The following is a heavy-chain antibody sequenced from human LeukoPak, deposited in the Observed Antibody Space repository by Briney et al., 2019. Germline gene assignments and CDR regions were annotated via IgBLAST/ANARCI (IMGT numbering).Heavy chain of an antibody. D-gene: IGHD3-3*01. CDR2: INSDGSST. Sequence: GGSLRLSCAASGFTFSRYWMHWVRQAPGKGLVWVSRINSDGSSTNYADSVKGRFTISRDNAKNTLYLQMNSLRAEDTAVYYCARDASWSGYPDYWGQGTLVTVSS. V-gene: IGHV3-74*01. J-gene: IGHJ4*02. CDR3: ARDASWSGYPDY. CDR1: GFTFSRYW.